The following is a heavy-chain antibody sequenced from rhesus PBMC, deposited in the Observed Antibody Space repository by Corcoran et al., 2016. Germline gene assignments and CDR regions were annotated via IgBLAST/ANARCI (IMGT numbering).Heavy chain of an antibody. V-gene: IGHV3S22*01. J-gene: IGHJ4*01. CDR2: IGNKANGGTA. CDR3: ARDPLTGGIDY. CDR1: GFTFSDYY. D-gene: IGHD7-45*01. Sequence: EVQLVESGGGLVQPGGSLRLSCAASGFTFSDYYMSWVRQAPGKGPEWVGFIGNKANGGTAEYAASVKGRFTISRDDSKSIASLQMNSLKTEDTAVYYCARDPLTGGIDYWGQGVLVTVSS.